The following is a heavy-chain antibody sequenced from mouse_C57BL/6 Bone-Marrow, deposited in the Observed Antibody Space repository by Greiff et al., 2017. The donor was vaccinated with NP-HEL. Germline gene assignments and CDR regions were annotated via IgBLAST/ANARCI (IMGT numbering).Heavy chain of an antibody. Sequence: VKLMESGAELARPGASVKLSCKASGYTFTSYGISWVKQRTGQGLEWIGEIYPRSGNTYYNEKFKGKATLTADKSSSTAYMELRSLTSEDSAVYFCARGPLTTVVPFDYWGQGTTLTVSS. V-gene: IGHV1-81*01. CDR3: ARGPLTTVVPFDY. CDR1: GYTFTSYG. J-gene: IGHJ2*01. CDR2: IYPRSGNT. D-gene: IGHD1-1*01.